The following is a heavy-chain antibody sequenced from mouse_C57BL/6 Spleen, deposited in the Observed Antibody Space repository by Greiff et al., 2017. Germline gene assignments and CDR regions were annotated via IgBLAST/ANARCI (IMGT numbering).Heavy chain of an antibody. Sequence: QVQLQQSGPELVKPGASVKLSCKASGYTFTSYDINWVKQRPGQGLEWIGWIYPRDGSTKYNEEFKGKATLTVDTSSSTAYMELHSLTSEDSAVYFCARGIIYYGNYEDAMDYWGQGTSVTVSS. CDR1: GYTFTSYD. CDR2: IYPRDGST. J-gene: IGHJ4*01. D-gene: IGHD2-1*01. CDR3: ARGIIYYGNYEDAMDY. V-gene: IGHV1-85*01.